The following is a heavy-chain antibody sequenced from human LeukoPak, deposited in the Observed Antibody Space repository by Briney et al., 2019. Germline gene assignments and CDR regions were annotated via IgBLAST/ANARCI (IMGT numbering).Heavy chain of an antibody. J-gene: IGHJ4*02. D-gene: IGHD2-2*01. V-gene: IGHV4-34*01. CDR3: ARGPAGFDY. CDR1: GGSFSGYY. Sequence: KPSETLSLTCAVSGGSFSGYYWSWIRQPPGKGLEWIGEINHSGSTNYNPSLKSRVTISVDTSKNQFSLKLSSVTAADTAVYYCARGPAGFDYWGQGTLVTVSS. CDR2: INHSGST.